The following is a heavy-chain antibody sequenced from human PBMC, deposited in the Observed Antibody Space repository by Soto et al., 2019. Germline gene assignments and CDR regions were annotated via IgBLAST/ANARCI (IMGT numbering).Heavy chain of an antibody. J-gene: IGHJ6*02. CDR3: AREGRYYGSGSYGYYHYGMDV. CDR2: ISAYNGNT. D-gene: IGHD3-10*01. Sequence: ASVKVSCKASGYTFTSYGISWVRQAPGQGLEWMGWISAYNGNTNYAQKLQGRVTMTTDTSTSTAYMELRSLRSDDTAVYYCAREGRYYGSGSYGYYHYGMDVWGQGTTVTVSS. CDR1: GYTFTSYG. V-gene: IGHV1-18*01.